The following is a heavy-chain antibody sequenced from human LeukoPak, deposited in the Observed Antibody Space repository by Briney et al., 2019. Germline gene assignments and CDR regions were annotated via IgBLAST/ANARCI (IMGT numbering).Heavy chain of an antibody. J-gene: IGHJ4*02. CDR2: FSGSGGGT. D-gene: IGHD1-14*01. V-gene: IGHV3-23*01. Sequence: QPGGSLRLSCEASGFTFSTYAMSWVRQAPGKGLEWVSSFSGSGGGTYYADSVKGRFTISRDNAKNTLYLQMNSLRAEDTAVYYCATRTFGFDYWGQGTLVTVSS. CDR3: ATRTFGFDY. CDR1: GFTFSTYA.